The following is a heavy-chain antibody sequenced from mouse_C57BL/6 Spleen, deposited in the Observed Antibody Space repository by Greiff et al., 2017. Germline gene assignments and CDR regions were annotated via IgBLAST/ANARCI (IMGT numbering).Heavy chain of an antibody. CDR1: GFSLTSYG. V-gene: IGHV2-2*01. D-gene: IGHD2-3*01. Sequence: VQLVESGPGLVQPSQSLSITCTVSGFSLTSYGVHWVRQSPGKGLAWLGVIWSGGSTDYNAAFISRLSISKDNSKSQVFFKMNSLQADDTAIYYCARKDGYSFLFAYWGQGTLVTVAA. CDR3: ARKDGYSFLFAY. CDR2: IWSGGST. J-gene: IGHJ3*01.